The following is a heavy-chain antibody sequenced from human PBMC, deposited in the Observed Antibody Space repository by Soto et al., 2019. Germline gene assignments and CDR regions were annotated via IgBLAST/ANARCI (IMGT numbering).Heavy chain of an antibody. CDR2: IYWDDDN. CDR3: AHPRSYDSSGYYFGIHYYFDY. CDR1: GFSLSTSGVG. Sequence: QITLKESGPTLVKPTQTLTLTCTFSGFSLSTSGVGVGWIRQPPGKALEWLALIYWDDDNRYSPSLKSRLTLAKDTSTTLVILTMTHMDPVDTASYYCAHPRSYDSSGYYFGIHYYFDYWGQGTLVTVSS. J-gene: IGHJ4*02. V-gene: IGHV2-5*02. D-gene: IGHD3-22*01.